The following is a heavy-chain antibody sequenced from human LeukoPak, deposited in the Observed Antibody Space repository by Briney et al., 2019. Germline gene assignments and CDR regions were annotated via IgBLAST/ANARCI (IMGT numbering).Heavy chain of an antibody. CDR1: GGSISSYY. CDR2: IYYSGST. Sequence: SETLSLTCTVSGGSISSYYWSWIRQPPGKGLEWIGYIYYSGSTNYNPSLKSRVTISVDTSKNQFSLKLSSVTAADTAVYYSASTNFSSGWYGAFDIWGQGTMVTVSS. V-gene: IGHV4-59*01. CDR3: ASTNFSSGWYGAFDI. D-gene: IGHD6-19*01. J-gene: IGHJ3*02.